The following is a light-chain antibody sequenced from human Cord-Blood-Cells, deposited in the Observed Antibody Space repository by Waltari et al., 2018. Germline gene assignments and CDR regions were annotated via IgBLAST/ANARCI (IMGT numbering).Light chain of an antibody. V-gene: IGLV2-14*01. CDR2: DVS. CDR3: SSYTSSSTYV. Sequence: QSALTQPASVSGSPGQSIPISCTGTSSDLGGYNYVSWYQQHPGKAPKLMIYDVSKRPSGVSNRFSGSKSGNTASLTISGLQAEDEADYYCSSYTSSSTYVFGTGTKVTVL. CDR1: SSDLGGYNY. J-gene: IGLJ1*01.